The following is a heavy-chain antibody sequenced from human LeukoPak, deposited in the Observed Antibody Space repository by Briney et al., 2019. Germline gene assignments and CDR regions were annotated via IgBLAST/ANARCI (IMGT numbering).Heavy chain of an antibody. CDR3: ARDRYDFPTSFDP. CDR1: GYTFTGYY. J-gene: IGHJ5*02. V-gene: IGHV1-2*04. D-gene: IGHD3-3*01. Sequence: ASVKVSCKASGYTFTGYYMHWVRQAPGQGLEWMGWINPNSGGTNYAQKFQGWVTMTRDTSTSTAYMELRSLRSDDTAVYYCARDRYDFPTSFDPWGQGTLVTVSS. CDR2: INPNSGGT.